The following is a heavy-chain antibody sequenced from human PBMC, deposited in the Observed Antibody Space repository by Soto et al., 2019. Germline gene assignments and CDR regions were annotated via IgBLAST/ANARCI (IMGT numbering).Heavy chain of an antibody. CDR3: AHIVVAGLGYYFDY. V-gene: IGHV2-5*02. CDR1: GFSLSSTRMA. CDR2: IYWDDDK. Sequence: QITLKESGPTLVKPTQTLTLTCTFSGFSLSSTRMAVGWIRQPPGKALEWLALIYWDDDKRYSPFLKSRLTITKDTSKNQVVLTMSNMDPVDTARYYCAHIVVAGLGYYFDYWGQETLVTVSS. D-gene: IGHD6-19*01. J-gene: IGHJ4*02.